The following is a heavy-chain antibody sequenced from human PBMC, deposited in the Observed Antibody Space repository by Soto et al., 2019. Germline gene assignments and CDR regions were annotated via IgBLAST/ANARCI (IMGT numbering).Heavy chain of an antibody. CDR1: GGSISSSNW. D-gene: IGHD1-26*01. CDR2: IYHSAST. CDR3: ASSGSGSYHIDY. J-gene: IGHJ4*02. V-gene: IGHV4-4*02. Sequence: SETLSLTCAVSGGSISSSNWWSWVRQPPGKGLEWIGEIYHSASTNYNPSLKSRVTISVDKSKNQFSLKLSSVTAADTAVYYCASSGSGSYHIDYWGQGTLVTVSS.